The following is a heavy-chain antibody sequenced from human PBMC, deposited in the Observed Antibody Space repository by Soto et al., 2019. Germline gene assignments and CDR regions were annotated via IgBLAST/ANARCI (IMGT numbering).Heavy chain of an antibody. Sequence: GGSLRLSCAASGFTFSSYGMHWVRQAPGKGLEWVAVIWYDGSNKYYADSVKGRFTISRDNSKNTLYLQMNSLRAEDTAVYYCARDRLIRSRSKVVDYWGQGTLVTVSS. D-gene: IGHD3-16*01. CDR2: IWYDGSNK. J-gene: IGHJ4*02. V-gene: IGHV3-33*01. CDR3: ARDRLIRSRSKVVDY. CDR1: GFTFSSYG.